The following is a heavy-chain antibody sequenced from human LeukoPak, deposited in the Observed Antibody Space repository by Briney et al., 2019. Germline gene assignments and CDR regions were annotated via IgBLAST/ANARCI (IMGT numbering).Heavy chain of an antibody. J-gene: IGHJ4*02. D-gene: IGHD2-8*02. V-gene: IGHV1-24*01. CDR3: ATDLVGSRGFDY. CDR1: VYTLTELS. CDR2: FDPEDTET. Sequence: GASVKVSCKVSVYTLTELSMHWVRQAPGKGLEWMGGFDPEDTETIYAQKFQGRVTMTEDTSTDTAHMELSSLRSEDTALYYCATDLVGSRGFDYWGQGTLVTVSS.